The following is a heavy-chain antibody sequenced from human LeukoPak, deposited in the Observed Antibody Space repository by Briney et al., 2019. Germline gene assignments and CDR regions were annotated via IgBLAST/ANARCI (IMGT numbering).Heavy chain of an antibody. CDR1: GFTFSRFG. D-gene: IGHD3-22*01. CDR3: AHPLVVVITTYGPLDAFDI. V-gene: IGHV3-23*01. Sequence: GGSLRLSCAASGFTFSRFGMNWVRQAPGKGLEWVSAISGSGGSTYYADSVKGRFTISRDNSKNTLYLQMNSLRAEDTAVYYCAHPLVVVITTYGPLDAFDIWGQGTMVTVSS. J-gene: IGHJ3*02. CDR2: ISGSGGST.